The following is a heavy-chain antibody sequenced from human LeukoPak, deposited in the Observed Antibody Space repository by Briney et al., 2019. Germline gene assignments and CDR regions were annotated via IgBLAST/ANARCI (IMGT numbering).Heavy chain of an antibody. CDR2: MNPKSGAT. Sequence: ASVKVSCKASGYTFTDYYIHWLRQAPGQGLEWMGWMNPKSGATKYIQNFQGRVTMTGDTSISTAYLQWSTLRASDTAIYYCARHSYDSSDFHYMDVWGKGTTVTISS. D-gene: IGHD3-22*01. CDR3: ARHSYDSSDFHYMDV. V-gene: IGHV1-2*02. J-gene: IGHJ6*03. CDR1: GYTFTDYY.